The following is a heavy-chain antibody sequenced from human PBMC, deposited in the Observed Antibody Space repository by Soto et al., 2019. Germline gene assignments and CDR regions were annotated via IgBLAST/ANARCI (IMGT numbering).Heavy chain of an antibody. CDR3: ARKAINSDY. V-gene: IGHV4-59*01. CDR2: IAYGGNT. D-gene: IGHD3-9*01. Sequence: SETLSLTCSVSGGSISNYYWSWIRQPPGKGLEWIGYIAYGGNTNYNPSLKSRVTISVDTSKNQFSPKLSSVTAADTAVYYCARKAINSDYWGQGTLVTVSS. CDR1: GGSISNYY. J-gene: IGHJ4*02.